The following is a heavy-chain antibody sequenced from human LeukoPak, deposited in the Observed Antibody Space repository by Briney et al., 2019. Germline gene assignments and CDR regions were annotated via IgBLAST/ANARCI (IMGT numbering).Heavy chain of an antibody. Sequence: GESLKISCKGSGHSFTNYWIGWVRQMPGKGLEWMGDIYVGGSDTIYSPSFQGQVTMSADRSISTAYLQWSSLKASDTAMYYCARHVRDSSGWRVLQYWGQGTLVTVSS. J-gene: IGHJ4*02. V-gene: IGHV5-51*01. D-gene: IGHD6-19*01. CDR1: GHSFTNYW. CDR2: IYVGGSDT. CDR3: ARHVRDSSGWRVLQY.